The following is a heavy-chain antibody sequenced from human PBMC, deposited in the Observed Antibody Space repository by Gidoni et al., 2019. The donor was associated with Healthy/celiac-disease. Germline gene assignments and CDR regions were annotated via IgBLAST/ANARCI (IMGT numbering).Heavy chain of an antibody. D-gene: IGHD3-16*01. CDR1: GRSISSSSYY. Sequence: QLQLQQSGPGLVKPSETLSLTCTVSGRSISSSSYYWGWLRQPPGKGLEWIGSIYYSGSTYYNPSLKSRVTISEDTSKNQFSRKLSSVTAADTAVYYCAGDQVMGVDPWGQGTLVTVSS. CDR2: IYYSGST. CDR3: AGDQVMGVDP. J-gene: IGHJ5*02. V-gene: IGHV4-39*07.